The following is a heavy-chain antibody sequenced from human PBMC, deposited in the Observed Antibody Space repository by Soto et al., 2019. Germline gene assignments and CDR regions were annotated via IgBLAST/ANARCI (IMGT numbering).Heavy chain of an antibody. J-gene: IGHJ4*02. CDR1: GYTFTSYA. Sequence: QVQLVQSGAEVKKPGASVKVSCKASGYTFTSYAMHWVRQAPGQRLEWMGWINAGNGNTKYSQKFQGRVNITRDTSASTAYMELSSLRSEDTAVYYCAAWLVDNPFDYWGQGTLVTVSS. CDR2: INAGNGNT. D-gene: IGHD6-19*01. V-gene: IGHV1-3*01. CDR3: AAWLVDNPFDY.